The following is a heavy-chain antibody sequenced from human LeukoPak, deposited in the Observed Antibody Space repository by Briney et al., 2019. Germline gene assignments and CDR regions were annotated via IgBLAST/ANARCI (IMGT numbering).Heavy chain of an antibody. CDR3: ARVDVLYYFDY. CDR1: GYTFTSYY. CDR2: INPSGGSA. Sequence: ASVKVSCKASGYTFTSYYMHWLRQAPGQGLEWMGIINPSGGSASYAQKFQGRVTMTRDTSTSTVYMELSSLRSEDTAVYYCARVDVLYYFDYWGQGTLVTVSS. V-gene: IGHV1-46*01. J-gene: IGHJ4*02.